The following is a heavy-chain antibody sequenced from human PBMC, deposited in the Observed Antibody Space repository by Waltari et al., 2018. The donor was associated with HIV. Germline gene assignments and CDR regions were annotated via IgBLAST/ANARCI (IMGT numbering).Heavy chain of an antibody. Sequence: QVQLQESGPGLVKPSETLSLTCAVSGYSLSSGYYWGWIRQHPGKGLEWIGSLYHSGDTYYNPSLKSRISISLDTSKNHFSLKLSSVTAADTAVYFCARAVLRYFDNWFDPWGQGTLVTVS. V-gene: IGHV4-38-2*01. CDR2: LYHSGDT. CDR1: GYSLSSGYY. J-gene: IGHJ5*02. CDR3: ARAVLRYFDNWFDP. D-gene: IGHD3-9*01.